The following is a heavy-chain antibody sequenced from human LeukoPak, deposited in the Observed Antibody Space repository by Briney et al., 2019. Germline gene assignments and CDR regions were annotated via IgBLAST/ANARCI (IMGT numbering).Heavy chain of an antibody. J-gene: IGHJ4*02. V-gene: IGHV3-30*02. D-gene: IGHD2-2*01. CDR2: IRYDGSNK. Sequence: PGGSLRLSCAASGFTFSSYGMHWVRQAPGKGLEWVAFIRYDGSNKYYADSVKGRFTISRDNSKNTLYLQMNSLRAEDTAVYYCARALQFQPAAPNFDYWGQGTLVTVSS. CDR1: GFTFSSYG. CDR3: ARALQFQPAAPNFDY.